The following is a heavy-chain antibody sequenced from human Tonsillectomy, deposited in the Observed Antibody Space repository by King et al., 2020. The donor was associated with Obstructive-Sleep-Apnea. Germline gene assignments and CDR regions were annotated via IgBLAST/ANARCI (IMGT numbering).Heavy chain of an antibody. CDR2: ISWNSGSI. D-gene: IGHD2-21*01. V-gene: IGHV3-9*01. CDR3: AKLWGAGGLSVFGYFDY. J-gene: IGHJ4*02. Sequence: VQLVQSGGGLVQPGRSLRLSCAASGFTFDDYAMHWVRQAPGKGLEWVSGISWNSGSIGYADSVKGRFTISRDNAKNSLYLQMNSLRAEGTALYYCAKLWGAGGLSVFGYFDYWGQGTLVTVSS. CDR1: GFTFDDYA.